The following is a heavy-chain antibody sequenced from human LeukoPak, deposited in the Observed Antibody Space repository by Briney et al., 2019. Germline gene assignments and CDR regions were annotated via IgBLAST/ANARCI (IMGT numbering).Heavy chain of an antibody. D-gene: IGHD6-19*01. CDR2: IYYSGST. Sequence: PSETLSLTCTVSGGSISGYYWSWTRQPPGKGLEWIGYIYYSGSTKYNPSLQSRVTISVDTSKNQFSLKLSSVTAADTAVYYCARDPGSGWFNWGQGTLVTVSS. J-gene: IGHJ4*02. V-gene: IGHV4-59*01. CDR3: ARDPGSGWFN. CDR1: GGSISGYY.